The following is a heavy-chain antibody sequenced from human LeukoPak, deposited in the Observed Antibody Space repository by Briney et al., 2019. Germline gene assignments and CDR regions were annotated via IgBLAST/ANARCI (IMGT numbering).Heavy chain of an antibody. CDR1: GFSFTNYA. Sequence: GGSLRLSCAASGFSFTNYAMSRVRQAPARGPEWVSSLRGGGETFYADSVKGRFTLSRDDSRNTVYLQLNNLRVEDTAIYYCAKANWVSNADAVWWGQGTQVTVSS. CDR2: LRGGGET. V-gene: IGHV3-23*01. CDR3: AKANWVSNADAVW. D-gene: IGHD7-27*01. J-gene: IGHJ4*02.